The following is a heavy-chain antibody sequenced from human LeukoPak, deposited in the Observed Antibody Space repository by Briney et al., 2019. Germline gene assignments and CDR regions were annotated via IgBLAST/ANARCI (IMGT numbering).Heavy chain of an antibody. CDR1: GGSISSYY. J-gene: IGHJ5*02. D-gene: IGHD2-2*01. CDR2: IYYSGST. Sequence: SETLSLTCTVSGGSISSYYWSWIRQPPGKGLEWIGYIYYSGSTNYNPSLKSRVTISVDTSKNQFSLKLSSVTAADTAVYYCARHRADCSSTSCSPNWFDPWGQGTLVTVSS. V-gene: IGHV4-59*08. CDR3: ARHRADCSSTSCSPNWFDP.